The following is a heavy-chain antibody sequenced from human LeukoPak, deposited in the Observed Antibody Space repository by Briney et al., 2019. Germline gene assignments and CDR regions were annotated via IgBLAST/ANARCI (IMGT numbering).Heavy chain of an antibody. D-gene: IGHD1-26*01. Sequence: GGSLRLSCAASGFTFSSYEMNWVRQAPGKGLEWVSAISGSGGSTYYADSVKGRFTISRDNSKNTLYLQMNSLRAEDTAVYYCAKSSGSPYYFDYWGQGTLVTVSS. V-gene: IGHV3-23*01. CDR1: GFTFSSYE. CDR2: ISGSGGST. J-gene: IGHJ4*02. CDR3: AKSSGSPYYFDY.